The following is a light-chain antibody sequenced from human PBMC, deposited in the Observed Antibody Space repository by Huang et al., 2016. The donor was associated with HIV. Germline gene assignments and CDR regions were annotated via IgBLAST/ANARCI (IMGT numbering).Light chain of an antibody. CDR1: QIISSF. CDR3: QQSYITPYT. J-gene: IGKJ2*01. V-gene: IGKV1-39*01. CDR2: GAY. Sequence: DIQMTQSPSSLSASVGDRVTITCRASQIISSFLNWYQQKPGRAPNLLNSGAYNLQSRVPSMCTGSGSGTEFTLTISRLQPEDFAICYCQQSYITPYTFGQGTRLEIK.